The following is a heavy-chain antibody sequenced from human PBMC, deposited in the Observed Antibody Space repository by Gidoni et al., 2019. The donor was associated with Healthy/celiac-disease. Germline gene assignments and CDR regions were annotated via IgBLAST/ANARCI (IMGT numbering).Heavy chain of an antibody. V-gene: IGHV4-34*01. CDR2: INHSGST. CDR1: GGSFRGYF. D-gene: IGHD2-2*02. CDR3: ARGRLSDIVVVPAAILAYYYGMDV. J-gene: IGHJ6*02. Sequence: QVQLQQWGAGLLKPSETLSLTCAVYGGSFRGYFWSWLPQPPGKGLEWIGEINHSGSTNYNPSLKSRVTISVDTSKNQFSLKLSSVTAADTAVYYCARGRLSDIVVVPAAILAYYYGMDVWGQGTTVTVSS.